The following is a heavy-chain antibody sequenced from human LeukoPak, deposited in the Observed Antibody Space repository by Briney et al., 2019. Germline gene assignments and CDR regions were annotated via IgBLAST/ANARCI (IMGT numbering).Heavy chain of an antibody. V-gene: IGHV1-46*01. Sequence: ASVKVSCKASGYTFTSYYMHWVRQAPGRGLEWMGLINPSGGNADYAQQFQGRVTMTSDTPTSTLYMELSSLRSEDTAVYYCAVAGGHGGRPDTYYYYYMDVWGKGTTVTVSS. CDR3: AVAGGHGGRPDTYYYYYMDV. D-gene: IGHD3-16*01. J-gene: IGHJ6*03. CDR1: GYTFTSYY. CDR2: INPSGGNA.